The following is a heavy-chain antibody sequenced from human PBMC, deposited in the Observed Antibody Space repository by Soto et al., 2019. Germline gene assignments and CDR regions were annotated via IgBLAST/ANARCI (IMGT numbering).Heavy chain of an antibody. CDR1: GFTFSSYA. CDR3: AKDRRGPNWFDP. J-gene: IGHJ5*02. Sequence: EVQLLESGGGLVQPGGSLRLSCAASGFTFSSYAMSWVRQAPGKGLEWVSAISGSGGSTYYADSVKGRFTISRDKSKNTLYLQMNSMRAEDTAVYYCAKDRRGPNWFDPWGQGTLVTVSS. V-gene: IGHV3-23*01. CDR2: ISGSGGST.